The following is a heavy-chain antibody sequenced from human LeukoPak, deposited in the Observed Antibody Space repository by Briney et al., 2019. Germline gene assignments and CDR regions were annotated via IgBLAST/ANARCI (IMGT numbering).Heavy chain of an antibody. CDR1: GFTFSSYG. V-gene: IGHV3-33*01. CDR3: VREITGGYFDY. CDR2: IWYDGSNK. J-gene: IGHJ4*02. Sequence: GGSLRLSCAASGFTFSSYGMHWVRQAPGKGLEWVAVIWYDGSNKYYADSVKGRFTISRDNSKNTLYLQMNSLRAEDTAVYYCVREITGGYFDYWGQGTLVTVSS. D-gene: IGHD2-15*01.